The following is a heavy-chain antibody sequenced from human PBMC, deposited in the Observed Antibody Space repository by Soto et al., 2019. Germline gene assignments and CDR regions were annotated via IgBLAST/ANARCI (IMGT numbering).Heavy chain of an antibody. CDR3: ARAMGSSWLFDY. CDR1: GFTFSSYD. V-gene: IGHV3-13*05. D-gene: IGHD6-13*01. CDR2: IGTAGDP. J-gene: IGHJ4*02. Sequence: WGCLRLSCAASGFTFSSYDMPWFRQATGKGLEWVSAIGTAGDPYYPGSVKGRFTISRENAKNSLYLQMNSLRAGDTAVYYCARAMGSSWLFDYWGQGTLVTVSS.